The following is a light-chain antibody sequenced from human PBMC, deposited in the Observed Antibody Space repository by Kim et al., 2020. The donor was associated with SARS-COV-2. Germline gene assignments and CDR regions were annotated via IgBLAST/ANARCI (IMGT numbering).Light chain of an antibody. V-gene: IGLV3-19*01. CDR3: NSPDSSGNHLRVV. CDR2: GKN. CDR1: SLRSYY. J-gene: IGLJ2*01. Sequence: SSELTQDPAVSVALGQTVRIKCQGDSLRSYYASWYQQKPGQAPVLVIYGKNNRPSGIPDRFSGSSSGNTASLTITGAQAEDEADYYCNSPDSSGNHLRVVFGGGTQLTVL.